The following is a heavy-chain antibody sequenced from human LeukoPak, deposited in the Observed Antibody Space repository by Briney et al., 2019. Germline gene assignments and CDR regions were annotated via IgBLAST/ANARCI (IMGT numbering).Heavy chain of an antibody. D-gene: IGHD3-22*01. CDR2: ISYDGSNK. CDR3: AREAYYDSSGYYPH. V-gene: IGHV3-30*03. CDR1: GFTFSSYW. J-gene: IGHJ4*02. Sequence: GGSLGLSCAASGFTFSSYWMSWVRQAPGKGLEWVAVISYDGSNKYYADSVKGRFTISRDNSKNTLYLQMNSLRAEDTAVYYCAREAYYDSSGYYPHWGQGTLVTVSS.